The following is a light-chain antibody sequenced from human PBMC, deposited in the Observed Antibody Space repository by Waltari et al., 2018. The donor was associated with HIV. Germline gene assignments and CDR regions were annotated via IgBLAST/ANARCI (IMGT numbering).Light chain of an antibody. CDR2: EVS. J-gene: IGLJ2*01. CDR1: SSDVGGYHY. CDR3: SSYAGSNNLV. Sequence: QSALTQPPSAPGSPGQSVTLPCPGTSSDVGGYHYVSWYQPHPGKAPKLMIYEVSKRPSGVPDRCSGSKSGNTASLTVSGLQAEDEADYYCSSYAGSNNLVFGGGTKLTVL. V-gene: IGLV2-8*01.